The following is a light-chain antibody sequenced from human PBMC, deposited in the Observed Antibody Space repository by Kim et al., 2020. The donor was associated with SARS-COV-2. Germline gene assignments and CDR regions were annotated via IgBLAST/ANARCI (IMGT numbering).Light chain of an antibody. CDR2: NDN. CDR1: NIGSKH. CDR3: QLWDSTVV. J-gene: IGLJ2*01. V-gene: IGLV3-9*01. Sequence: SVALGQTPPITCGGNNIGSKHVHWLQQRPGQAPVLVIYNDNNRPSGVPERFSGSNSGNTATLTISSAQAGDEANYYCQLWDSTVVFGGGTQLTVL.